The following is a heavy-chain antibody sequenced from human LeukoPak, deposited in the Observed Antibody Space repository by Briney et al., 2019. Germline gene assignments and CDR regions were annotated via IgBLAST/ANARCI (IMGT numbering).Heavy chain of an antibody. CDR3: ARRGSSSSSFDY. Sequence: GGSLKISCKGSGYSFTSYWSGGVRQLPGKGLGGMGIIYPGDSDTRYSPSFQGQVTISADKSISTAYLQWSSLKASDTAMHYCARRGSSSSSFDYWGQGTLVTVPP. CDR1: GYSFTSYW. CDR2: IYPGDSDT. D-gene: IGHD6-6*01. V-gene: IGHV5-51*01. J-gene: IGHJ4*02.